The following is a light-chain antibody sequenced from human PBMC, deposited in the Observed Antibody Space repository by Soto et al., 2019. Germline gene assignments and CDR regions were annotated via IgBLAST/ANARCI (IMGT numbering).Light chain of an antibody. CDR1: QSVTSNY. CDR2: GAS. J-gene: IGKJ2*01. CDR3: QQYVSSPYT. V-gene: IGKV3-20*01. Sequence: EIVLTQSPGTLSLSPGERATLSCRASQSVTSNYLAWYRQMPGQAPRLLIYGASNRATGIPDRFSSSGSGTDFTLTIIRLEPEDFALYYCQQYVSSPYTFGQGTKLEIK.